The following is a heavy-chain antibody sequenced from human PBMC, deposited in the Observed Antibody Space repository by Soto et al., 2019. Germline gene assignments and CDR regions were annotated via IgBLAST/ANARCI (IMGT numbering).Heavy chain of an antibody. CDR2: IYSGGST. J-gene: IGHJ6*02. V-gene: IGHV3-53*02. CDR3: AVDYGDYSYYYYGMDV. D-gene: IGHD4-17*01. CDR1: GFTVSSNY. Sequence: EVQLVETGGGLIQPGGSLRLSCAASGFTVSSNYMSWVRQAPGKGLEWVSVIYSGGSTYYADSVKGRFTISRDNSNNTLYLQMNSLRAEDTAVYYCAVDYGDYSYYYYGMDVWGQGTTVTVSS.